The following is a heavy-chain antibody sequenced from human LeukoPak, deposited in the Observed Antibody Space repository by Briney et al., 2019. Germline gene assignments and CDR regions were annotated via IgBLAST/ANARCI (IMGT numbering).Heavy chain of an antibody. Sequence: KPSETLSLTCTVSGASISSYYWSWIRQPPGKGLEWIGSIYHSGSTYYNPSLKSRVTISVDTSKKQFSLNLSSVTAADTAVYYCARARPIYRTSSAFDYWGQGTLVTVSS. CDR2: IYHSGST. D-gene: IGHD6-6*01. J-gene: IGHJ4*02. CDR3: ARARPIYRTSSAFDY. V-gene: IGHV4-38-2*02. CDR1: GASISSYY.